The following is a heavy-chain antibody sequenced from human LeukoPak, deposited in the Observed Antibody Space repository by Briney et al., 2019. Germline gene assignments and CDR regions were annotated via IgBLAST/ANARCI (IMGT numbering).Heavy chain of an antibody. V-gene: IGHV4-34*01. CDR2: INHSGST. CDR1: GGSISSYY. Sequence: PSETLSLTCTVSGGSISSYYWSWIRQPPGKGLEWIGEINHSGSTNYNPSLKSRVTISVDTSKNQFSLKLSSVTAADTAVYYCARGPSFWSGYYDYWGQGTLVTVSS. J-gene: IGHJ4*02. D-gene: IGHD3-3*01. CDR3: ARGPSFWSGYYDY.